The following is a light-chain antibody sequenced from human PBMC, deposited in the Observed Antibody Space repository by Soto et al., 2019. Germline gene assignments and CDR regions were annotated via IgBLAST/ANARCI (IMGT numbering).Light chain of an antibody. J-gene: IGKJ2*01. CDR3: QLYGTSPPRYI. CDR2: GSS. Sequence: EIVLTQSPGTLSLSPGERATLSCRASQSISSTHLAWYQHKPGQPHRLLIYGSSTRATCVPDMFSGSGSGTDFTLTITGLEPEDFAVYYCQLYGTSPPRYIFGQGTQLEIK. CDR1: QSISSTH. V-gene: IGKV3-20*01.